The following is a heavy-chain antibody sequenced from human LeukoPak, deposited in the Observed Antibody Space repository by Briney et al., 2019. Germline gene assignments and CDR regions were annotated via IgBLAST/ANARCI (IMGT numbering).Heavy chain of an antibody. CDR3: ARGGDYGDYVFGH. V-gene: IGHV3-21*01. J-gene: IGHJ4*02. D-gene: IGHD4-17*01. CDR2: ISGSSSYT. CDR1: GFTFSTYN. Sequence: PGGSLRLSCAASGFTFSTYNMIWVRQAPGKGLECVSSISGSSSYTNYADSVKGRLTISRDNAKNSLYLQMNSLRVEDTAVYYCARGGDYGDYVFGHWGQGTLVTVSS.